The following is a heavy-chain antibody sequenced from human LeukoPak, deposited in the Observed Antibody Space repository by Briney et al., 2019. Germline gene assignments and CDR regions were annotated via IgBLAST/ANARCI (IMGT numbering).Heavy chain of an antibody. D-gene: IGHD6-25*01. CDR3: ATKKTTPRSGFDY. Sequence: SETLSLTCAVSGVSISNYYLSWIRQPPAKGLEWIGHIYFIGNTNYNASLKSRVTISLDTSKNHFSLKLTSVTAADTAIYYCATKKTTPRSGFDYWGQGTLVTVSS. J-gene: IGHJ4*02. CDR1: GVSISNYY. CDR2: IYFIGNT. V-gene: IGHV4-59*01.